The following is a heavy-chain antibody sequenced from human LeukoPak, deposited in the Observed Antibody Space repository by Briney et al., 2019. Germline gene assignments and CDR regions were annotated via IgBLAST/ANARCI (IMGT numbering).Heavy chain of an antibody. CDR2: ISNDGNNQ. Sequence: GGSLRLSCAASGFTFSHYAMHWVRQAPGKGLEWVPLISNDGNNQYYADSVKGRFTISRDSSKNTLYLHMNSLRAEDTVAYHCAKDGYCTTTACYPNHFASWGQGTLVTVSS. D-gene: IGHD2-2*03. V-gene: IGHV3-30*18. CDR3: AKDGYCTTTACYPNHFAS. J-gene: IGHJ4*02. CDR1: GFTFSHYA.